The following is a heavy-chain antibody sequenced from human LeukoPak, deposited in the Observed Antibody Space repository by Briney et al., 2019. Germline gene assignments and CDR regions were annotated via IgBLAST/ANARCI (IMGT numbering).Heavy chain of an antibody. Sequence: GGSLRLSCAASGSTFSSYWMSWVRQAPGKGLEWVANIKQDGSEKYYVDSVKGRFTISRDNAKNSLYLQMNSLRAEDTAVYYCARDRVGSGYYYYYYYGMDVWGQGTTVTVSS. D-gene: IGHD3-3*01. CDR1: GSTFSSYW. CDR2: IKQDGSEK. V-gene: IGHV3-7*01. J-gene: IGHJ6*02. CDR3: ARDRVGSGYYYYYYYGMDV.